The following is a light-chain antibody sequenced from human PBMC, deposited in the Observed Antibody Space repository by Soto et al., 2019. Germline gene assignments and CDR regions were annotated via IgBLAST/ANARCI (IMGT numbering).Light chain of an antibody. Sequence: DIVMTQSPLSLPVTPGEPASISCRSSQSLLHSNGYNYLDWYLQKPGQSPQLLIYLGSNRASGVPDRFSGSGSGADFTLKISRGEAEDVGVYYFMQALQTPFTFGPGTKVDIK. J-gene: IGKJ3*01. CDR2: LGS. CDR1: QSLLHSNGYNY. CDR3: MQALQTPFT. V-gene: IGKV2-28*01.